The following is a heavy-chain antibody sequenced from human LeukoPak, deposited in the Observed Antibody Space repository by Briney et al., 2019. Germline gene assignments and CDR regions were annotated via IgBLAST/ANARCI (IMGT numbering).Heavy chain of an antibody. D-gene: IGHD3-10*01. CDR1: GYTLSELS. V-gene: IGHV1-24*01. CDR2: FDPADAET. J-gene: IGHJ3*02. Sequence: ASVKVSRKVSGYTLSELSMHWVRQAPGKGLEWMGGFDPADAETIYAQRFQGRVTMTEDTSTDTAYMELRSLRSEDTAVYYCANLLGETANDTFDIWGQGTMVTVSS. CDR3: ANLLGETANDTFDI.